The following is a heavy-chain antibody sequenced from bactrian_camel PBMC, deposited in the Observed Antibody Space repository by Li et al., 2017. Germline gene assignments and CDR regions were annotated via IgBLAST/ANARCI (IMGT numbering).Heavy chain of an antibody. CDR2: IDSDGST. V-gene: IGHV3S53*01. CDR1: GHTGRMYC. J-gene: IGHJ6*01. Sequence: QVQLVESGGGLVQAGGSLRLSCGSSSGHTGRMYCMAWFRQAPGKEREGVAAIDSDGSTSYADSVKGRFSISRDSAKNILYLQMNNLKPEDTAIYRCAADRAYCGSGHYQFRETSFGYWGQGTQVTVS. D-gene: IGHD2*01. CDR3: AADRAYCGSGHYQFRETSFGY.